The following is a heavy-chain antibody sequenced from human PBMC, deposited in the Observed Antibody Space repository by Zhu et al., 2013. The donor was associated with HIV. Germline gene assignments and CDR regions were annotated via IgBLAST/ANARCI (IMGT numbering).Heavy chain of an antibody. J-gene: IGHJ5*02. CDR3: ARVTGYYDSSGYYNWFDP. CDR1: GGTFSSYA. Sequence: QVQLVQSGAEVKKPGSSVKVSCKASGGTFSSYAISWVRQAPGQGLEWMGGIIPIFGTANYAQKFQGRVTITADESTSTAYMELSSLRSEDTAVYYCARVTGYYDSSGYYNWFDPWGQGTLVTVSS. V-gene: IGHV1-69*01. CDR2: IIPIFGTA. D-gene: IGHD3-22*01.